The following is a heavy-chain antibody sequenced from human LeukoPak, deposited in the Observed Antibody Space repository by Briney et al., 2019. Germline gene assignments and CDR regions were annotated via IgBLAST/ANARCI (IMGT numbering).Heavy chain of an antibody. D-gene: IGHD6-6*01. J-gene: IGHJ4*02. CDR3: TRVDSSSSRSADFDY. CDR2: IKRKTDGGTT. Sequence: TGGSLRLSCAASGFTFSNAWMSWVRQAPGKGLEWVGRIKRKTDGGTTDYAAPVKGRFTISRDDSKSTLYLQMNSLGTEDTAVYYCTRVDSSSSRSADFDYWGQGTLVTVSS. CDR1: GFTFSNAW. V-gene: IGHV3-15*01.